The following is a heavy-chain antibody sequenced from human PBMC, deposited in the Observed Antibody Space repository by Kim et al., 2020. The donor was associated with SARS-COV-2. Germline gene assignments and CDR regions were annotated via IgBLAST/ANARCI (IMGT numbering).Heavy chain of an antibody. CDR1: GFTFSSYS. J-gene: IGHJ5*02. D-gene: IGHD6-19*01. V-gene: IGHV3-48*02. CDR3: ARAGYSSGWYEGNWFDP. Sequence: GGSLRLSCAASGFTFSSYSMNWVRQAPGKGLEWVSYISSSSSTIYYADSVKGRFTISRDNAKNSLYLQMNSLRDEDTAVYYCARAGYSSGWYEGNWFDPWGQGTLVTVSS. CDR2: ISSSSSTI.